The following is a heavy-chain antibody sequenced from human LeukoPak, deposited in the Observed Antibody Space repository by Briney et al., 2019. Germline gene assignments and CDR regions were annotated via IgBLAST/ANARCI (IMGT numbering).Heavy chain of an antibody. Sequence: SETLSLTCTVSGGSISSFFWSWIRQPPGKGLEWIGYVHSSGSTKYNPSLKSRLIISVDMSKNQFSLKLRSVSVADTAVYYCARLAPGNYDILTGDPKVVFDYWGQGALVSVSS. V-gene: IGHV4-59*01. CDR1: GGSISSFF. CDR2: VHSSGST. J-gene: IGHJ4*02. D-gene: IGHD3-9*01. CDR3: ARLAPGNYDILTGDPKVVFDY.